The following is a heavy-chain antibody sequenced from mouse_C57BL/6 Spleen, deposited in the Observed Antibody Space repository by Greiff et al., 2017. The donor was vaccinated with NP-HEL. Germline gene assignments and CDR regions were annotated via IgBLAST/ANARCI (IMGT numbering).Heavy chain of an antibody. CDR3: ARYYYGSNPHFDY. CDR2: IYPGSGST. V-gene: IGHV1-55*01. Sequence: QVQLQQPGAELVKPGASVKMSCKASGYTFTSYWITWVKQRPGQGLEWIGDIYPGSGSTNYNEKFKSKATLTVDTSSSTAYMQLSSLTSEDSAVYYCARYYYGSNPHFDYWGQGTTLTVSS. CDR1: GYTFTSYW. D-gene: IGHD1-1*01. J-gene: IGHJ2*01.